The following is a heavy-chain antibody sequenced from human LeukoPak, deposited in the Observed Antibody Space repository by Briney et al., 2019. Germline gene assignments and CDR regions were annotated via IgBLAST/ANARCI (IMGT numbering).Heavy chain of an antibody. D-gene: IGHD2-15*01. CDR1: GGSISSSSYY. J-gene: IGHJ4*02. Sequence: MSSETLSLTCTVSGGSISSSSYYWGWIRQPPGKGLEWIGSIYYSGSTYYNPSLKSRVTISVDTSKSQFSLKLSSVTAADTAVYYCARRGWVGAAHFDYWGQGTLVTVSS. CDR2: IYYSGST. CDR3: ARRGWVGAAHFDY. V-gene: IGHV4-39*01.